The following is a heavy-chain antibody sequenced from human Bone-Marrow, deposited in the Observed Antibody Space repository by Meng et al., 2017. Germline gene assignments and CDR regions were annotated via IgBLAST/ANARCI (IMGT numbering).Heavy chain of an antibody. V-gene: IGHV3-64*01. D-gene: IGHD1-26*01. CDR3: ASGKGELLA. J-gene: IGHJ5*02. Sequence: GESLKISCAASGFTFSSYAMHWVRQAPGKGLEYVSAISSNGGSTYYANSVKGRFTISRDNSKNTLYLQMGSLRAEDMAVYYCASGKGELLAWGQGTLVTVSS. CDR2: ISSNGGST. CDR1: GFTFSSYA.